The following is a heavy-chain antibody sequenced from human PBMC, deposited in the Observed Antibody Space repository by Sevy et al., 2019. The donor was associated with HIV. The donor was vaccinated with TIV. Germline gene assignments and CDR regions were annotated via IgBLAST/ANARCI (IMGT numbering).Heavy chain of an antibody. V-gene: IGHV1-69*13. D-gene: IGHD6-13*01. CDR3: ARGGGIAQHYYYYYMDV. CDR2: IIPIFGTA. Sequence: ASVKVSCKASGGTFSSYAISWVRQAPGQGLEWMGGIIPIFGTANYAQNFQGRVTITADESTSTAYMELSSLRSEDTAVYYCARGGGIAQHYYYYYMDVWGKGTTVTVSS. J-gene: IGHJ6*03. CDR1: GGTFSSYA.